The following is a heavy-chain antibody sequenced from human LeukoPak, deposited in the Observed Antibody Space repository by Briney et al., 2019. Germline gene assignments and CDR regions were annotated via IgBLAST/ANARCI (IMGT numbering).Heavy chain of an antibody. Sequence: SETLSLPCAVSGGSITGHYWNWIRQTPGMRLEWIGYTSYSRTTIYNSYFKGRATMSIDTSKNQLYLNLTSVTATDTAVYYCAKLGHSDGWYLGAFDIWGQGTTVSVSS. V-gene: IGHV4-59*08. J-gene: IGHJ3*02. CDR1: GGSITGHY. CDR3: AKLGHSDGWYLGAFDI. CDR2: TSYSRTT. D-gene: IGHD6-19*01.